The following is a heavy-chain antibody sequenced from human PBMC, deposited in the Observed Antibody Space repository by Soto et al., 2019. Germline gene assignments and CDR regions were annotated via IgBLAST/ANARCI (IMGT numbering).Heavy chain of an antibody. Sequence: SVKVSCKASGGTFSSYAISWLRQAPGQGLEWMGGIIPIFGTANYAQKFQGRVTITADESTSTAYMELSSLRSEDTAVYYCASSIAARPEGYYGMDVWGQGTTVTVSS. J-gene: IGHJ6*02. D-gene: IGHD6-6*01. CDR2: IIPIFGTA. CDR1: GGTFSSYA. CDR3: ASSIAARPEGYYGMDV. V-gene: IGHV1-69*13.